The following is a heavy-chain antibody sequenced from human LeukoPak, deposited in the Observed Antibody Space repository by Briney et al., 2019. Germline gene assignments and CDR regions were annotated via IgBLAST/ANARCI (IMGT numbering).Heavy chain of an antibody. V-gene: IGHV3-7*01. Sequence: GGSLRLTCAASGLSFTDSWMSWVRQAPGEGREWVANIKRDGSEKYYVDSVKGRFTISRDNAKNSLYLQMSSLSAEDTAVYYCARALDYYGSEPYYYDYWGQGTLVTVSS. D-gene: IGHD3-10*01. CDR3: ARALDYYGSEPYYYDY. CDR2: IKRDGSEK. J-gene: IGHJ4*02. CDR1: GLSFTDSW.